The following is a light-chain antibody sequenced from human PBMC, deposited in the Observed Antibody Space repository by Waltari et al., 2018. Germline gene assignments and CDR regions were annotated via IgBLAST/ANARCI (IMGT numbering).Light chain of an antibody. V-gene: IGLV4-69*01. CDR2: VHNDGSH. CDR1: SGHSRYA. CDR3: QTWGAGFRV. J-gene: IGLJ3*02. Sequence: QLVLTQSPSPSASLGASVKPTCTLSSGHSRYAIPWPSQQPEKGPRYLMKVHNDGSHSKGDGIPDRFSGSSSGAERYLTISSLRSEDEADYYCQTWGAGFRVFGGGTKLAVL.